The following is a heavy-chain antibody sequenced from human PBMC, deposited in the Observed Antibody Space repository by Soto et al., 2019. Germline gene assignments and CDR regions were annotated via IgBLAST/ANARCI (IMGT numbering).Heavy chain of an antibody. CDR3: ARDRSPGSSSWYDS. Sequence: SQTLSLTCAISGDSVSSNNAAWNWIRQSPSRGLEWLGRTYHGSKWYNDYAVSVKSRITINPDTSKNQFSLQLYSVTPEDTAIYYCARDRSPGSSSWYDSWGQGILVTVSS. CDR2: TYHGSKWYN. J-gene: IGHJ5*01. CDR1: GDSVSSNNAA. D-gene: IGHD6-13*01. V-gene: IGHV6-1*01.